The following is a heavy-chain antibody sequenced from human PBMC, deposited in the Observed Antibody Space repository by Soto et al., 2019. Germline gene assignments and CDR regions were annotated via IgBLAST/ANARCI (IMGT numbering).Heavy chain of an antibody. V-gene: IGHV4-30-4*01. J-gene: IGHJ3*02. CDR3: ARDYRTETGGAFDI. CDR1: GGSISSGDYY. Sequence: PSETLSLTCTVSGGSISSGDYYWSWIRQPPGKGLEWIGYIYYSGSTYYNPSLKSRVTISVDTSKNQFSLKLSSVTAADTAVYYWARDYRTETGGAFDIWGQGTMVTVSS. CDR2: IYYSGST.